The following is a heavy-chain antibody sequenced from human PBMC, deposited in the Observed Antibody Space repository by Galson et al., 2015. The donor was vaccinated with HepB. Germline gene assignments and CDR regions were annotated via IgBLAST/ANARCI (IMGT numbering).Heavy chain of an antibody. D-gene: IGHD3-16*01. CDR3: ARNPASYDYYNMDV. CDR2: ISPGGAK. Sequence: SLRLSCAASGFSFMSHSMNWVRHSPGKGLEWLSYISPGGAKDYADSAGGRLTISRDNTQKAMYLHMSSLRVEDTAVYYCARNPASYDYYNMDVWGQGTTVTVSS. V-gene: IGHV3-48*01. CDR1: GFSFMSHS. J-gene: IGHJ6*02.